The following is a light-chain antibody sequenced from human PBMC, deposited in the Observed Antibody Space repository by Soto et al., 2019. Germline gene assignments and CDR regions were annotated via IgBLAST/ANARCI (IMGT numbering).Light chain of an antibody. Sequence: DIDMTQTPPALSGSTGDRITITCRASQSISSYLNWYQQKVGKAPKLLIYASTNLVGGVPARFNGRGAGTDFTLTISRLQPEDSATYYCQQTYNTPLTFGQGTRLEIK. V-gene: IGKV1-39*01. J-gene: IGKJ5*01. CDR1: QSISSY. CDR2: AST. CDR3: QQTYNTPLT.